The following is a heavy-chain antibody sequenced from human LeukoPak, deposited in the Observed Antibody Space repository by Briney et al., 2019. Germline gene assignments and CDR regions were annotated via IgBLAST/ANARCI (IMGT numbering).Heavy chain of an antibody. CDR3: ARTYGAD. Sequence: GGSLRLSCAVSGFTFSSYWMSWVRQAPGKGLEWVANIKQDGSEKYYVDSVKGRFTISRDNAKNSLYLQMNSLRAEDTAVYYCARTYGADWVQGTLVTVSS. CDR2: IKQDGSEK. CDR1: GFTFSSYW. V-gene: IGHV3-7*01. D-gene: IGHD4-17*01. J-gene: IGHJ4*02.